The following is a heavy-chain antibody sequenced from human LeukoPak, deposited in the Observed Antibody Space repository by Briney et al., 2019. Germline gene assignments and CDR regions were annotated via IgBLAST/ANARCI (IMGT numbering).Heavy chain of an antibody. CDR1: GFTFSRYT. CDR3: ARGKVSDYYFYFGMDV. CDR2: ISYDGSRK. V-gene: IGHV3-30-3*01. J-gene: IGHJ6*02. D-gene: IGHD5/OR15-5a*01. Sequence: GGSLRLSCAASGFTFSRYTMHRVRQAPGKGLEWVATISYDGSRKYYSDSVKGRFTISRDNSKNTLYLQMNSLRADDTALYFCARGKVSDYYFYFGMDVWGQGTTVTVSS.